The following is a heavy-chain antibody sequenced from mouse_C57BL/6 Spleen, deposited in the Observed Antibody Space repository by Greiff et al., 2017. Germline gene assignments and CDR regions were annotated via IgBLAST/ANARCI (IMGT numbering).Heavy chain of an antibody. V-gene: IGHV1-42*01. D-gene: IGHD1-1*01. CDR2: INPSTGGT. J-gene: IGHJ2*01. CDR1: GYSFTGYY. Sequence: EVQLQQSGPELVKPGASVKISCKASGYSFTGYYMNWVKQSPEKSLEWIGEINPSTGGTTYNQKFKAKATLTVDKSSSTAYMQLKSLTSEDSAVYYCARRPYYYGSSYYFDYWGQGTTLTVSS. CDR3: ARRPYYYGSSYYFDY.